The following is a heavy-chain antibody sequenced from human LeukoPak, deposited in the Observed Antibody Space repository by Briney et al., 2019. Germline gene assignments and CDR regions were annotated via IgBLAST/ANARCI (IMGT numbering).Heavy chain of an antibody. CDR2: ISPNSGDT. D-gene: IGHD4-17*01. CDR3: VRALTTVATWLYL. CDR1: EYTFTDYY. J-gene: IGHJ2*01. Sequence: ASVKVSCKTSEYTFTDYYIHWVRLAPGQGLEWMGWISPNSGDTKYAQKFQGRLTMTRDTSISTAYMELSRLTSDDTAVYYCVRALTTVATWLYLWGRGTLVTVSS. V-gene: IGHV1-2*02.